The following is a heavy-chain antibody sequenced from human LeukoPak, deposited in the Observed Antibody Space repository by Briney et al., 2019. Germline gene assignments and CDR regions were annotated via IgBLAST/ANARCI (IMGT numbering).Heavy chain of an antibody. CDR2: ISYDGSNK. V-gene: IGHV3-30*18. CDR1: GFTFSSYG. CDR3: AKAESPINRYNWNDKRRPYGMDV. Sequence: GRSLRLSCAASGFTFSSYGMHWVRQAPGKGLEWVAVISYDGSNKYYADSVKGRFTISRDNSKNTLYLQMNSPRAEDTAVYYCAKAESPINRYNWNDKRRPYGMDVWGQGTRSPSP. J-gene: IGHJ6*02. D-gene: IGHD1-20*01.